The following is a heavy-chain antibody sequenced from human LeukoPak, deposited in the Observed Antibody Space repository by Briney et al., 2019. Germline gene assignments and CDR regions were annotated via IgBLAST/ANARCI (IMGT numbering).Heavy chain of an antibody. Sequence: GGSLRLSCAASGFTFSRYAMSWVRQAPGKGLEWVSAISGGGDNTYYADSVRGRFTISRDNSKNTLFLQMNSLRAEDTAVYYCAGDLRRYYDILTGYYHLPYYYYYMDVWGKGTTVTVSS. J-gene: IGHJ6*03. V-gene: IGHV3-23*01. D-gene: IGHD3-9*01. CDR3: AGDLRRYYDILTGYYHLPYYYYYMDV. CDR1: GFTFSRYA. CDR2: ISGGGDNT.